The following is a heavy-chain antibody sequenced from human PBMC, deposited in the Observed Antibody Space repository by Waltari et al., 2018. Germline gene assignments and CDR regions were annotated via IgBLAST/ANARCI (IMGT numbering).Heavy chain of an antibody. V-gene: IGHV4-4*07. J-gene: IGHJ5*02. CDR2: IYTSGST. CDR1: GGSISSYY. CDR3: ARGAEVAVMEENWVDP. D-gene: IGHD6-19*01. Sequence: QVQLQESGPGLVKPSETLSLTCTVSGGSISSYYWSWIRQPAGKGLEWIGRIYTSGSTNYNPSLKSRVTMAVDTATNQFSLKLSSVTAADTAVYDCARGAEVAVMEENWVDPWGQGTLVTVSS.